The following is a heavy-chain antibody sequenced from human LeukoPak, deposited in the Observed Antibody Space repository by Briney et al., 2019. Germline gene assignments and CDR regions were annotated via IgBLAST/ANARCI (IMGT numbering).Heavy chain of an antibody. CDR2: IYTSGST. Sequence: SESLSLTCTVAGGSISSYYWGWIRQPAGKGLEWIGRIYTSGSTNYNPSLKSRVTMSVDTSKNQFSLKLSSVTAADTAVYYCARSLSSAYYYDSSGYADAFDIWGQGTMVTVSS. D-gene: IGHD3-22*01. J-gene: IGHJ3*02. V-gene: IGHV4-4*07. CDR1: GGSISSYY. CDR3: ARSLSSAYYYDSSGYADAFDI.